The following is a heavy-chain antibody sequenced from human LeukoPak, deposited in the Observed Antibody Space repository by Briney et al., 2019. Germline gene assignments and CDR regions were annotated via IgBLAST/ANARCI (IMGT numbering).Heavy chain of an antibody. Sequence: GSLRLSCAASGFTFSSYSVNWVRRAPGKGLEWVSSISSSSSYIYYADSVKGRFTISRDNAKNSLHLQMNSLRAEDTALYYCTRDRVTVTIGDAFDIWGQGTMVSVSS. D-gene: IGHD3-3*01. J-gene: IGHJ3*02. CDR2: ISSSSSYI. CDR3: TRDRVTVTIGDAFDI. CDR1: GFTFSSYS. V-gene: IGHV3-21*01.